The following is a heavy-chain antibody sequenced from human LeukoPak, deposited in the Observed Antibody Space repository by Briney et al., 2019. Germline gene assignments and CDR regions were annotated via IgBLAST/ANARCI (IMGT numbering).Heavy chain of an antibody. J-gene: IGHJ5*02. D-gene: IGHD3-16*01. CDR2: IYSSGST. CDR3: ARAGGMYNWFDP. Sequence: TSETLPLTCNVSSASISGYYWNWIRQPPGKGLEWIGYIYSSGSTNFNPSLESRVTMSIDTSNNQFSLKLISVTAADTAVYYCARAGGMYNWFDPWGQGTLVTVSS. CDR1: SASISGYY. V-gene: IGHV4-59*01.